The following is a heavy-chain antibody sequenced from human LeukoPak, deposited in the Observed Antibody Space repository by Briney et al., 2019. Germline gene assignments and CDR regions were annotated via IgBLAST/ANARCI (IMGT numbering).Heavy chain of an antibody. D-gene: IGHD3-9*01. CDR2: ISYDGTYK. CDR3: AKAGRESLRYFDWLWDY. Sequence: GRSLRLSCAASGFTFSSYGMHWVRQAPGKGLEWVAVISYDGTYKYYADSVKGRFTIPRDNSKNTLYLQMNSLRAEDTAVYYCAKAGRESLRYFDWLWDYWGQGTLVTVSS. CDR1: GFTFSSYG. V-gene: IGHV3-30*18. J-gene: IGHJ4*02.